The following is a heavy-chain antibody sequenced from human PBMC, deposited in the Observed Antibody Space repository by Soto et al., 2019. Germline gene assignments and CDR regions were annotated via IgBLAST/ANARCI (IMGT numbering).Heavy chain of an antibody. J-gene: IGHJ4*02. CDR1: GFTVSSNY. CDR3: ARGYYSGSYYFDY. Sequence: GGSLRLSCAASGFTVSSNYMSWVRQAPGKGLEWVSVIYSGGSTYYADSVKGRFTISRHNSKNTLYLQMNSLRAEDTAVYYCARGYYSGSYYFDYWGQGTLVTVSS. D-gene: IGHD1-26*01. V-gene: IGHV3-53*04. CDR2: IYSGGST.